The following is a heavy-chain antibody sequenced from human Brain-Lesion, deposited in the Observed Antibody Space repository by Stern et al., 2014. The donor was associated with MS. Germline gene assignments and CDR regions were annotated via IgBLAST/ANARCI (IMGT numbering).Heavy chain of an antibody. CDR1: GGSISSSTYY. CDR2: IYYRGIT. V-gene: IGHV4-39*01. Sequence: QVQLVESGPGLVKPSETLSLTCTVSGGSISSSTYYWAWIRQPPGKGLEWIGNIYYRGITYYKPSLKSRVTISVDMSKNQFSLKLSSVTAADTAIYYCARHDSVPRPSQLYSARDRGPGYFDYWGQGTLVTVSS. CDR3: ARHDSVPRPSQLYSARDRGPGYFDY. D-gene: IGHD1-26*01. J-gene: IGHJ4*02.